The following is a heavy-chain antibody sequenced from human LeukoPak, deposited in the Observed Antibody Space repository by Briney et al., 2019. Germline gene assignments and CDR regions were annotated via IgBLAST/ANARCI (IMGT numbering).Heavy chain of an antibody. CDR3: ARVGRWPT. Sequence: GGSLRLSCAASGFTFSSYWVSWVRQAPGKGLEWVANIKQDGSEKYYVDSVKGRFTISRDNAKNSLYLQMNSLRAEDTAVYYCARVGRWPTWGQGTLVTVSS. V-gene: IGHV3-7*01. CDR2: IKQDGSEK. D-gene: IGHD4-23*01. J-gene: IGHJ5*02. CDR1: GFTFSSYW.